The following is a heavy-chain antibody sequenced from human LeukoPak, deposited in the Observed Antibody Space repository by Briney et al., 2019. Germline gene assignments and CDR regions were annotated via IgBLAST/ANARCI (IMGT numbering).Heavy chain of an antibody. D-gene: IGHD3-22*01. CDR3: ARDGVVESYFDY. V-gene: IGHV4-39*07. Sequence: SETLSLTCTVSGGSISSSSYYWGWIRQPPGTGREWIGSIYYSGSTYYNPSLKSRVTISVDTSKNQCSLKLSSVTAADTAVYYCARDGVVESYFDYWGQGTLVTVSS. CDR2: IYYSGST. CDR1: GGSISSSSYY. J-gene: IGHJ4*02.